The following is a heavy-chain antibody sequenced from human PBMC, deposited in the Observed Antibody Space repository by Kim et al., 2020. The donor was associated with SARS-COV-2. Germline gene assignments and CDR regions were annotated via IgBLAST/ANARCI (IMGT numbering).Heavy chain of an antibody. D-gene: IGHD5-12*01. V-gene: IGHV1-69*13. CDR2: IIPIFGTA. CDR1: GGTFSSYA. CDR3: ARSQHVDIVATIHGGMDV. J-gene: IGHJ6*02. Sequence: SVKVSCKASGGTFSSYAISWVRQAPGQGLEWMGGIIPIFGTANYAQRFQGRVTITADESTSTAYMELSSLRSEDTAVYYCARSQHVDIVATIHGGMDVWGQGTTVTVSS.